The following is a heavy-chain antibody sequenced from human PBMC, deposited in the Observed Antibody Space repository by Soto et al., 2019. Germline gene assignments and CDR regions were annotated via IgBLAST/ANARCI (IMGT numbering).Heavy chain of an antibody. CDR1: GFTFSSYA. V-gene: IGHV3-23*01. J-gene: IGHJ4*02. CDR3: AKFNVGYSGYDSTLDY. D-gene: IGHD5-12*01. CDR2: ISGSGGST. Sequence: PGGSLRLSCAASGFTFSSYAMSWVRQAPGKGLEWVSAISGSGGSTYYADSVKGRFTISRDNSKNTLYLQMNSLRAEDTAVYYCAKFNVGYSGYDSTLDYWGQGTLVTVSS.